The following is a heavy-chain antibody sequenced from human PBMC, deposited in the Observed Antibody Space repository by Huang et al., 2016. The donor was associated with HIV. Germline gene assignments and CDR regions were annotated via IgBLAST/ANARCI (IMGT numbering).Heavy chain of an antibody. Sequence: QVKLVESGGGVVQPGISLRLSCAASGFTFKTYSFHGVRQAPGKGLEWVAGISYNGGKKFYADYVKGRFTISRDNSKNTVYLEVSSPRPEDSAVYYCTREFTTSVQFFDLWGQGTLVTVSS. D-gene: IGHD4-4*01. CDR3: TREFTTSVQFFDL. V-gene: IGHV3-30*04. J-gene: IGHJ4*02. CDR1: GFTFKTYS. CDR2: ISYNGGKK.